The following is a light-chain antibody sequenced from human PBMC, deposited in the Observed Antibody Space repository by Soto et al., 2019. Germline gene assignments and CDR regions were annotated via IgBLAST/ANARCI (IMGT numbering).Light chain of an antibody. Sequence: QSALTQPASVSGSPGQSITISCTGTSSDVGAYDYVSWYQQHPGEVPKLMIFDDSDRPSGISNRFSGSKSGNTASLTISGLQAEDEAEYYCSSFTTSTSYVFGTGTKLTVL. V-gene: IGLV2-14*03. J-gene: IGLJ1*01. CDR1: SSDVGAYDY. CDR2: DDS. CDR3: SSFTTSTSYV.